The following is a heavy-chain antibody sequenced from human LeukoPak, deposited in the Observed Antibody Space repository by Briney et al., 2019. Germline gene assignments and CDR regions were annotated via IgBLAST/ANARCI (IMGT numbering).Heavy chain of an antibody. V-gene: IGHV3-23*01. CDR3: ARDRSSGYYYYMDV. CDR1: GLTFSSYA. J-gene: IGHJ6*03. D-gene: IGHD3-22*01. Sequence: GGSLRPSRAASGLTFSSYAMSWVRQAPGKGLEWVSAISGSGGSTYYADSVKARFTISKDNSKNTLYLQMNSLRAEDTAVYYCARDRSSGYYYYMDVWGKGTTVTVS. CDR2: ISGSGGST.